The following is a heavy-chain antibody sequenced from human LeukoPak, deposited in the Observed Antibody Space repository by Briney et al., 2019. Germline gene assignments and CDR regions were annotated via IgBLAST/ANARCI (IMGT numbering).Heavy chain of an antibody. CDR2: VSGGGRSK. CDR3: ARVRFGTEWYSSDAFAF. Sequence: GGSLRLSCAASGFTFSSFAMSWVRQAPGEGLEWVASVSGGGRSKYYIDAVKGRFTVSRDNSKNTVYLQMSSLRPVDTAIYYCARVRFGTEWYSSDAFAFWGQGTMVTVAS. J-gene: IGHJ3*01. V-gene: IGHV3-23*01. CDR1: GFTFSSFA. D-gene: IGHD3-3*01.